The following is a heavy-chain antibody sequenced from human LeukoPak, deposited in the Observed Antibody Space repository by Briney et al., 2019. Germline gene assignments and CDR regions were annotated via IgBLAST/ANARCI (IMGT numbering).Heavy chain of an antibody. J-gene: IGHJ4*02. CDR2: ISAYNGNT. D-gene: IGHD3-22*01. V-gene: IGHV1-18*01. CDR3: ARLRNYSDSSGYPLDY. CDR1: GYTFTSYG. Sequence: ASVKVSCKASGYTFTSYGISWVRQAPGQGVEWMGWISAYNGNTNYAQKLQGRVTMTTDTSTSTAYMELRTLRSDDTAVYHCARLRNYSDSSGYPLDYWGQGPLVTVSS.